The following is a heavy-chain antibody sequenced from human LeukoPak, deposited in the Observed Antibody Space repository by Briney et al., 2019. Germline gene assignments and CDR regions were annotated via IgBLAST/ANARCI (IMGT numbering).Heavy chain of an antibody. CDR2: INPNSGGT. D-gene: IGHD3-22*01. J-gene: IGHJ3*02. CDR1: GYTFTSYY. CDR3: AREIQTSGYYPYAFDI. Sequence: ASVKVSCKASGYTFTSYYMHWVRQAPGQGLEWMGWINPNSGGTNYAQKFQGRVTMTRDTSISTAYMELSRLRSDDTAVYYCAREIQTSGYYPYAFDIWGQGTMVTVSS. V-gene: IGHV1-2*02.